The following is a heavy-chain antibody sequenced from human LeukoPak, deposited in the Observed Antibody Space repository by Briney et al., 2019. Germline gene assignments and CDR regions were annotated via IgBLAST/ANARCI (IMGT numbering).Heavy chain of an antibody. Sequence: SGGSLRLSCAASGFTFSSYAMHWVRQAPGKGLEWVAVISYDGSNKYYADSVKGRFTISRDNSKNTLYLQMNSLRAEDTAVYYCAKSYSGSSPGYWGQGTLVTVSS. J-gene: IGHJ4*02. CDR1: GFTFSSYA. D-gene: IGHD1-26*01. CDR2: ISYDGSNK. V-gene: IGHV3-30*07. CDR3: AKSYSGSSPGY.